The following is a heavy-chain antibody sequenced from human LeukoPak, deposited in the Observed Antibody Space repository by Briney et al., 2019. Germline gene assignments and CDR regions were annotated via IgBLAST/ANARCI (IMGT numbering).Heavy chain of an antibody. D-gene: IGHD4-23*01. CDR3: AREDYGGNPDY. V-gene: IGHV3-30*04. J-gene: IGHJ4*02. Sequence: GGSLRLSCAASGFTFSSYAMHWVRQAPGKGLEWVAVISYDGSNKYYADPVKGRFTISRDNSKNTLYLQMNSLRAEDTAVYYCAREDYGGNPDYWGQGTLVTVSS. CDR2: ISYDGSNK. CDR1: GFTFSSYA.